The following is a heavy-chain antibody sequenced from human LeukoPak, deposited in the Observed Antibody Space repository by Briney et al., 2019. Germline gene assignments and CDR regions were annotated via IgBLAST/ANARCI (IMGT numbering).Heavy chain of an antibody. CDR2: ISGYNSKT. Sequence: ASVKVSCKASGYTFSSYGISWVRQAPGQGLEWMGWISGYNSKTKYAQKFQGRVTMTTDTSTSTAYMELRSLRSDDTAVYYCARSAVTGTSPFDFWGQGTLVTVSS. D-gene: IGHD6-19*01. CDR3: ARSAVTGTSPFDF. J-gene: IGHJ4*02. CDR1: GYTFSSYG. V-gene: IGHV1-18*01.